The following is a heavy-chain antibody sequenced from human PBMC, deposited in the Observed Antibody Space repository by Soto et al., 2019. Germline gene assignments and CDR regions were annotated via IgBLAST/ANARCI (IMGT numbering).Heavy chain of an antibody. Sequence: ASVKVSCKVSGYTLTEISMRWVRQAPGKGLEWMGGFDPEDGETIYAQKFQGRVTMTEDTSTDTAYMELSSLRSEDTAVYYCAALNVYYDSSGYYYGYWGQGTLVTVS. J-gene: IGHJ4*02. D-gene: IGHD3-22*01. CDR3: AALNVYYDSSGYYYGY. V-gene: IGHV1-24*01. CDR2: FDPEDGET. CDR1: GYTLTEIS.